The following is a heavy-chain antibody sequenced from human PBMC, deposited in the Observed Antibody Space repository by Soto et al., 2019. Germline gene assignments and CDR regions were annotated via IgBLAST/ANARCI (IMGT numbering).Heavy chain of an antibody. V-gene: IGHV4-30-4*01. CDR3: ARETYYYDSSGSPGPIFDY. CDR1: GGSISSGDYY. D-gene: IGHD3-22*01. CDR2: IYYSGST. J-gene: IGHJ4*02. Sequence: TSETLSLTCTVSGGSISSGDYYWSWIRQPPGKGLEWIGYIYYSGSTYYNPSLKSRVTISVDTSKNQFSLKLSSVTAADTAVYYCARETYYYDSSGSPGPIFDYWGQGTLVTVSS.